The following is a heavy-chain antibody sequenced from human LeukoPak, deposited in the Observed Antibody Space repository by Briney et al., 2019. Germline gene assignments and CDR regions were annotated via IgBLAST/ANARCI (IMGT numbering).Heavy chain of an antibody. CDR1: GYSFTSYW. J-gene: IGHJ4*02. V-gene: IGHV5-51*01. CDR2: IYPGDSDT. Sequence: GESLKISCKASGYSFTSYWIGWVRQMPGKGLEWMGIIYPGDSDTTYSPSFQGQVTMSADKSISTAYLQWSSLKASDTAMYYCARVAIFGVVIMGLDYWGQGTLVTVSS. CDR3: ARVAIFGVVIMGLDY. D-gene: IGHD3-3*01.